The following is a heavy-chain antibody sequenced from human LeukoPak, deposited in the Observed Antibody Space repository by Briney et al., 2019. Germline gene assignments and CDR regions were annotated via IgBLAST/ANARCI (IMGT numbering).Heavy chain of an antibody. V-gene: IGHV3-30-3*01. CDR3: ARGGPRSAGTSYFDY. Sequence: GRSLRPSCAASGFTFSSYPMHWVRQAPGKGLEWVAVISYDGSNKYYADSVKGRFTISRDNSKNTLYLQMSSLRAEDTAVYYCARGGPRSAGTSYFDYWGQGTLVTVSS. CDR2: ISYDGSNK. J-gene: IGHJ4*02. CDR1: GFTFSSYP. D-gene: IGHD6-13*01.